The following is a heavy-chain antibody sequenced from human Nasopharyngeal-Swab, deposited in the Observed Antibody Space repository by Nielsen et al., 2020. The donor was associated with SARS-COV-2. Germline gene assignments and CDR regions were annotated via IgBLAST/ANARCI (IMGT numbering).Heavy chain of an antibody. J-gene: IGHJ3*02. Sequence: GGSLRLSCAASGFTFITYAMNWVRQAQGKGLEWVSAISGSGGSTYYADSVKGRFTISRDNSKNTVYLQLNSLRAGDTAIYYCAKDLSGQWLRGAFHIWDQGTMVTVSS. CDR1: GFTFITYA. CDR3: AKDLSGQWLRGAFHI. V-gene: IGHV3-23*01. CDR2: ISGSGGST. D-gene: IGHD6-19*01.